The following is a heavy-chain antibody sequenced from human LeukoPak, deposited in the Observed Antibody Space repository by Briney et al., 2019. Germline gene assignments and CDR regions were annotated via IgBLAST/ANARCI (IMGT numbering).Heavy chain of an antibody. D-gene: IGHD1-26*01. CDR3: ARVAGAPRYYYYYGMDV. CDR1: GGSISSGGSS. J-gene: IGHJ6*02. V-gene: IGHV4-30-2*01. CDR2: IYHSGST. Sequence: SETLSLTCAVSGGSISSGGSSWSWIRPAPGKGLEWIVYIYHSGSTYYNPSLKSRVTISVDRSKNQFSLKLSSVTAADTAVYYCARVAGAPRYYYYYGMDVWGQGTTVTVSS.